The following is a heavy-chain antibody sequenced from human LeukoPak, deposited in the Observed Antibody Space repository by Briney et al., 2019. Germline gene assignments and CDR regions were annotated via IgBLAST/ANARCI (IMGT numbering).Heavy chain of an antibody. CDR2: MYHRGST. CDR3: ARHADSSGYYFFDF. D-gene: IGHD3-22*01. CDR1: RGSPSSSNFY. Sequence: PSQTLSLTCTLSRGSPSSSNFYWGWIPHPPGKGLGWIGSMYHRGSTYSNLSLKCRVTISVDTSKNQLSLNLSAVPAADTAVYYCARHADSSGYYFFDFWGQGTLVTVSS. J-gene: IGHJ4*02. V-gene: IGHV4-39*01.